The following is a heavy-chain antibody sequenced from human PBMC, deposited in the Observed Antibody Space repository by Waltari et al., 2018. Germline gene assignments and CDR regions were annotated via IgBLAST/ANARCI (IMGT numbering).Heavy chain of an antibody. CDR1: GYSISSGYY. V-gene: IGHV4-38-2*01. J-gene: IGHJ4*02. Sequence: QVQLQESGPGLVKPSETLSLTCAVSGYSISSGYYWGWLRQPPGKGLEWIGSIYHSGSTYYNPSLKSRVTISVDTSKNQLSLKLSSVTAADTAVYYCARSPQWRYYFDYWGQGTLVTVSS. CDR2: IYHSGST. D-gene: IGHD6-19*01. CDR3: ARSPQWRYYFDY.